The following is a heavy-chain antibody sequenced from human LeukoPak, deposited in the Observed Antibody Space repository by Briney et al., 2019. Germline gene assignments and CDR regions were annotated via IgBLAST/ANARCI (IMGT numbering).Heavy chain of an antibody. CDR2: IKSKTDGGTT. CDR3: TTYRYSGYDFTTYYFDY. D-gene: IGHD5-12*01. V-gene: IGHV3-15*01. Sequence: GRSLRLSCAASGFTFSNAWMSWVRQAPRKGQEWGGGIKSKTDGGTTDYAAPVKGRFTISRDDSKNTLYLQMNSLKTEDTAVYYCTTYRYSGYDFTTYYFDYWGQGTLVTVSS. J-gene: IGHJ4*02. CDR1: GFTFSNAW.